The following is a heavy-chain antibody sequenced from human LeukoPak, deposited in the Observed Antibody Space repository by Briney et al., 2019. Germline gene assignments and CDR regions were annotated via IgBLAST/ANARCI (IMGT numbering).Heavy chain of an antibody. D-gene: IGHD3-10*01. Sequence: SETLSLTCTVSGGSISSYSWSWIRQPPGKGLEWIGYIYHSGSTYYNPSLKSRVTISVDRSKNQFSLKLSSVTAADTAVYYCARITMVRGVIMNFDYWGQGTLVTVSS. V-gene: IGHV4-30-2*01. CDR1: GGSISSYS. CDR3: ARITMVRGVIMNFDY. CDR2: IYHSGST. J-gene: IGHJ4*02.